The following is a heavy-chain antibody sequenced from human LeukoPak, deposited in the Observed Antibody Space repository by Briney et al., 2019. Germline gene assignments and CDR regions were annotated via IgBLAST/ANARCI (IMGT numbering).Heavy chain of an antibody. V-gene: IGHV4-59*01. D-gene: IGHD3-10*01. J-gene: IGHJ2*01. CDR3: ARVDAWFGELFSWYFDL. CDR2: IYYSGST. Sequence: SETLSLTCTVSGGSISSYYWSWIWQPPGKGLEWIGNIYYSGSTNYNPSLKSRVTISVDTSKNQFSLKLSSVTAADTAVYYCARVDAWFGELFSWYFDLWGRGTLVTVSS. CDR1: GGSISSYY.